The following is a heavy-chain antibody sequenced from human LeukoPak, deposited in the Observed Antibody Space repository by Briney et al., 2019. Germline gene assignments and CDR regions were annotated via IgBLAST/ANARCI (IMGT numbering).Heavy chain of an antibody. CDR3: TGGGLVRGLLRWLDP. D-gene: IGHD3-10*01. J-gene: IGHJ5*02. CDR2: IYYRSKWYS. V-gene: IGHV6-1*01. CDR1: GDSVSGGSAG. Sequence: SQTLSLTCAISGDSVSGGSAGWNWIRQSPSRGLEWLGRIYYRSKWYSDYAISVKSRITINPDTSRNQFSLQMNSVTHDDTAVYYCTGGGLVRGLLRWLDPWGQGTLVTVSS.